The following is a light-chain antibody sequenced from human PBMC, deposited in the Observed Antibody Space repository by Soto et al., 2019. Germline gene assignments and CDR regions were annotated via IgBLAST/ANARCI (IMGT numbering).Light chain of an antibody. J-gene: IGKJ1*01. Sequence: IVLTQSPCTLSLSPGERATLSCRASQRVSSSYLAWYQQKPGQAPRLLIYGASSRATGIPDRFSGSGSGTDFTLTISRLEPEDFAVYYCQQYGSSPPTFGQRTKVDI. CDR1: QRVSSSY. CDR3: QQYGSSPPT. V-gene: IGKV3-20*01. CDR2: GAS.